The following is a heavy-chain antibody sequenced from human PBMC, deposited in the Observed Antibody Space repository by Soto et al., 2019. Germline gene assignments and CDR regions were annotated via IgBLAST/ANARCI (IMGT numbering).Heavy chain of an antibody. CDR1: GYTFTGYF. CDR2: INPNSGGT. V-gene: IGHV1-2*02. Sequence: GASLKVSCKASGYTFTGYFMHWVRQAPGQGLEWMGWINPNSGGTNYAQKFQGRVTMTRDTSISTAYMELSRLRSDDTAVYYCARDGRGYDGGSGYSRYYGMEFCDKGTTGTGST. CDR3: ARDGRGYDGGSGYSRYYGMEF. D-gene: IGHD3-3*01. J-gene: IGHJ6*04.